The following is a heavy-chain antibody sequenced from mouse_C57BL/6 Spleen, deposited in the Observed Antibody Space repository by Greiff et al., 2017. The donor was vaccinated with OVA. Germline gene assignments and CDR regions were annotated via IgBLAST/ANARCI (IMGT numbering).Heavy chain of an antibody. CDR1: GFTFSDYY. D-gene: IGHD1-1*01. CDR2: INYDGSST. CDR3: ARVLYYYGSSSWYFDV. J-gene: IGHJ1*03. Sequence: EVQLVESEGGLVQPGSSMKLSCTASGFTFSDYYMAWVRQVPEKGLEWVANINYDGSSTYYLDSLKSRFIISRDNAKNILYLQMSSLKSEDTATYYCARVLYYYGSSSWYFDVWGTGTTVTVSS. V-gene: IGHV5-16*01.